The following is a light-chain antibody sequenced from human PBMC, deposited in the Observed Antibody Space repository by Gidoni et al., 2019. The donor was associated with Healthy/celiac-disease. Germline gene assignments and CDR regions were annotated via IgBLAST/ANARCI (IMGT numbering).Light chain of an antibody. CDR3: QQYYSTPLT. V-gene: IGKV4-1*01. CDR1: QSVFYSSNNKNY. J-gene: IGKJ1*01. Sequence: DIVMTQSPDSLSLSLGEWATINCKSSQSVFYSSNNKNYLAWYQQKPGQPPKLLIYWASTRESGVPDRFSGSGSGTDFTLTISSLQAEDVAVYYCQQYYSTPLTFGQGTKVEIK. CDR2: WAS.